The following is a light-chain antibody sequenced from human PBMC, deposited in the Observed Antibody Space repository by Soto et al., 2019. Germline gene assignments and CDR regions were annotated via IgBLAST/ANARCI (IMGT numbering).Light chain of an antibody. CDR1: QSVSSY. J-gene: IGKJ5*01. CDR2: DAS. V-gene: IGKV3-11*01. Sequence: EIVLTQSPATLSLSPGERATLSCRASQSVSSYLAWYQHKPGQAPRLLIYDASNRATGIPARFSGSGSGTDFTLTISSLEPEVFAVYYCQQRSNWPPFTFGQGTRLEIK. CDR3: QQRSNWPPFT.